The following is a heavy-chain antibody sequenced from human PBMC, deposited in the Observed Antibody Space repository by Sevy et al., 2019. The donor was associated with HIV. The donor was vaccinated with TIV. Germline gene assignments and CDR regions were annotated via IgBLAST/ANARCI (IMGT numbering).Heavy chain of an antibody. Sequence: GGSLRLSCAASGFTFSDYYMGWFRKAPGKGLEWLANINQDGSQKNYVDSVKGRFTISRDNAKNSLSLQMNSLRVDDTAVYYCARELWPGDYWGQGTQVTVSS. V-gene: IGHV3-7*01. CDR2: INQDGSQK. J-gene: IGHJ4*02. D-gene: IGHD2-21*01. CDR1: GFTFSDYY. CDR3: ARELWPGDY.